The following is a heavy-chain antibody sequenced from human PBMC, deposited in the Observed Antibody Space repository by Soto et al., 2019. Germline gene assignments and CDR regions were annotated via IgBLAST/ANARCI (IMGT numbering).Heavy chain of an antibody. J-gene: IGHJ4*02. CDR3: ARATYYDFWSGYHTGPFDY. CDR1: GYTFTSYG. D-gene: IGHD3-3*01. V-gene: IGHV1-18*01. Sequence: ASVKVSCKASGYTFTSYGISWVRQAPGQGLEWMGWISAYNGNTNYAQKLQGRVTMTTDTSTSTAYMELRSLRSDDTAVYYCARATYYDFWSGYHTGPFDYWGQGTLVTV. CDR2: ISAYNGNT.